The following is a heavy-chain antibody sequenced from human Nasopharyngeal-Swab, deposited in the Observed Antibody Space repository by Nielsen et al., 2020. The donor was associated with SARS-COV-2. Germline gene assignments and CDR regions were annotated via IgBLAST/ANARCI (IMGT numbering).Heavy chain of an antibody. V-gene: IGHV1-8*01. CDR1: GYTFTSYD. D-gene: IGHD3-3*01. Sequence: ASVKVSCKASGYTFTSYDINWVRQATGQGLEWMGWMNPNSGNTGYAQKFQGRVTTTRNTSISTAYMELSSLRSEDTAVYYCARLSNYDFWSGYYAYMDVWGKGTTVTVSS. J-gene: IGHJ6*03. CDR2: MNPNSGNT. CDR3: ARLSNYDFWSGYYAYMDV.